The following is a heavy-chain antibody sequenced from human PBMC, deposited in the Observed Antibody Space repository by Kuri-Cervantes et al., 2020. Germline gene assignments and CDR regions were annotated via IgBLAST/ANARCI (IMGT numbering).Heavy chain of an antibody. Sequence: GGSLRLSCAASGFTFSDYYISWIRQAPGKGLEWISYISNSGTTIYYAADSVKGRFTLSRDNAENSLYLQMNSLRAEDTAVYYCARDKGIYDPSGVRGYYFDYWGQGTLVTVSS. D-gene: IGHD3-22*01. J-gene: IGHJ4*02. CDR1: GFTFSDYY. V-gene: IGHV3-11*01. CDR3: ARDKGIYDPSGVRGYYFDY. CDR2: ISNSGTTI.